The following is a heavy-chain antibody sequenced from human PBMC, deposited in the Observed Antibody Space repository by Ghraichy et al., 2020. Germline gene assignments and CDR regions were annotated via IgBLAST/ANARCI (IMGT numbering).Heavy chain of an antibody. D-gene: IGHD6-13*01. CDR3: AKARSGWYSYDY. CDR2: ISGGSENT. J-gene: IGHJ4*02. Sequence: GGSLRLSCAASGFTFSTYAMSWVRQTPGKGLEWVSAISGGSENTHYAVSVKGRFTISRDNSKSTLFLQMNTLRAEDTAVYYCAKARSGWYSYDYWGPGTLVTVSS. V-gene: IGHV3-23*01. CDR1: GFTFSTYA.